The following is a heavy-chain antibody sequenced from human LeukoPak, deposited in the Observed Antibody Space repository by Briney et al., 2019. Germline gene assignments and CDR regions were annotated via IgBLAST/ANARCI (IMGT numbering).Heavy chain of an antibody. CDR1: GFTFSSYG. V-gene: IGHV3-74*01. Sequence: PGRSLRLSCAASGFTFSSYGMHWFRQAPGKGLVWVSRVTHDGSGTSYADSVKGRFTISRDNAKNTLYLEMNSLRAEDTAVYYCARDTTPFGYSYDSWGQGTLVTVSS. CDR2: VTHDGSGT. D-gene: IGHD5-18*01. J-gene: IGHJ4*02. CDR3: ARDTTPFGYSYDS.